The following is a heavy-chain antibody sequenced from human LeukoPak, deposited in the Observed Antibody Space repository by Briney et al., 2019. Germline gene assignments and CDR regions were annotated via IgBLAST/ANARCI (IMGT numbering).Heavy chain of an antibody. CDR2: IYTNGNT. D-gene: IGHD3/OR15-3a*01. CDR1: GFTFSSYG. Sequence: PGRSLRLSCAASGFTFSSYGMHWVRQAPGKGLEWVSGIYTNGNTRYADSVRGRFTISRDNSKNTLYLQMHSLRVDDTAVYYCAHLVWEYVGGLDVWGQGTTVTVSS. CDR3: AHLVWEYVGGLDV. J-gene: IGHJ6*02. V-gene: IGHV3-NL1*01.